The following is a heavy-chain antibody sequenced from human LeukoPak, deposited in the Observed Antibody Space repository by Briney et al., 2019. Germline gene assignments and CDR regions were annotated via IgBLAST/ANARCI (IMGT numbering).Heavy chain of an antibody. J-gene: IGHJ4*02. CDR3: AEVESSYCRI. CDR1: GLTFGNYG. CDR2: IGGGGYTT. V-gene: IGHV3-23*01. D-gene: IGHD3-10*01. Sequence: PGGSLRLSCVASGLTFGNYGMSWVRQAPGKGLEWVSSIGGGGYTTYYADSVRGRFTISRDNSKNSMYLQMSSLRAEDTAIYYCAEVESSYCRIWGQGTLVTVSS.